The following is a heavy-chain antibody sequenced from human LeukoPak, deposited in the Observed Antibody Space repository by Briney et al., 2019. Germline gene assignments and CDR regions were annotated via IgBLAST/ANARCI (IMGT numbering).Heavy chain of an antibody. CDR1: GFTFRRHW. J-gene: IGHJ4*02. V-gene: IGHV3-74*01. CDR2: INGDGSAT. Sequence: GGSLRLSCAASGFTFRRHWMHWVRQAPGKGLVWVSRINGDGSATYYADSVKGRFSISRDNPKNTLYLHMHSLRADDTAVYFCAREEEMATNTDYWGQGTLVTVSS. CDR3: AREEEMATNTDY. D-gene: IGHD5-24*01.